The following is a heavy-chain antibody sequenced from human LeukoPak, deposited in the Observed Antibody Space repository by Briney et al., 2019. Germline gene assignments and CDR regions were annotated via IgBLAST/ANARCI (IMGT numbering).Heavy chain of an antibody. J-gene: IGHJ4*02. D-gene: IGHD3-16*02. Sequence: SETLSLTCTVSGGSISSSSYYWGWIRQPPGKGLEWIGSIYYSGSTYYNPSLKSRVTISVDTSKNQFSLKLSSVTAADTAVYYCASGLDYDYVWGSYRWLAYWGQGTLVTVSS. CDR2: IYYSGST. CDR1: GGSISSSSYY. V-gene: IGHV4-39*01. CDR3: ASGLDYDYVWGSYRWLAY.